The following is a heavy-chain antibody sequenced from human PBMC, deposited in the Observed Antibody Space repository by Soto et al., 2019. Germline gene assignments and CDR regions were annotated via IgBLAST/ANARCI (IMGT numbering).Heavy chain of an antibody. CDR2: INHSGST. Sequence: PSETLSLTCAVYGGSFSGYYWSWIRQPPGKGLEWIGEINHSGSTNYNPSLKSRVTISVDTSKNQFSLKLSSVTAADTAVYYCARGYHGYGYYYYGMDVWGQGTTVTVYS. V-gene: IGHV4-34*01. CDR3: ARGYHGYGYYYYGMDV. CDR1: GGSFSGYY. D-gene: IGHD3-16*01. J-gene: IGHJ6*02.